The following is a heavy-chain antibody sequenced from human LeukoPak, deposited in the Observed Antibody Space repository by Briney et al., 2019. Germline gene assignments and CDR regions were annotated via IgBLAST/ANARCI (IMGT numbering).Heavy chain of an antibody. D-gene: IGHD5-24*01. V-gene: IGHV3-7*01. CDR3: AKEMATIGDAFDI. Sequence: DSVTGRFTISRDNAKNSLYLQMNSLRAEDTAVYYCAKEMATIGDAFDIWGQGTMVTVSS. J-gene: IGHJ3*02.